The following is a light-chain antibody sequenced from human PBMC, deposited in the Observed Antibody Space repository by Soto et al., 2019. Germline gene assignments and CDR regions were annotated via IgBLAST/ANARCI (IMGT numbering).Light chain of an antibody. CDR1: QSVSSY. Sequence: EIVLTQSPATLSLSPGERATLSCRVSQSVSSYLAWYQQKPGQAPRLLIYDASTRATGIPARFSGSGSETVFPLTISSLEPEDFAVYYCQHRSNWLTFGGGTKVEIK. CDR2: DAS. J-gene: IGKJ4*01. V-gene: IGKV3-11*01. CDR3: QHRSNWLT.